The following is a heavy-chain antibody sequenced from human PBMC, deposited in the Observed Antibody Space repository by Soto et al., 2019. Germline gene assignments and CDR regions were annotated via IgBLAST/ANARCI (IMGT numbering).Heavy chain of an antibody. V-gene: IGHV3-23*01. CDR2: ISGSGGST. CDR3: AKGPAPVTTLPLFDY. D-gene: IGHD4-17*01. Sequence: VGSLRLSCAASGFTFSSYAMSWVRQAPGKGLEWVSAISGSGGSTYYADSVKGRFTISRDNSKNTLYLQMNSLRAEDTAVYYCAKGPAPVTTLPLFDYWGQGTVVTVSS. CDR1: GFTFSSYA. J-gene: IGHJ4*02.